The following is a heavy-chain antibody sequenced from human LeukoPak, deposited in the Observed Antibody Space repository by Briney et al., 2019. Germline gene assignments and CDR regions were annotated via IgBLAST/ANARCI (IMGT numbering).Heavy chain of an antibody. D-gene: IGHD3-22*01. J-gene: IGHJ4*02. V-gene: IGHV3-30*04. CDR1: GFTFSSYA. CDR2: ISYDGSNK. CDR3: ARDPPYYYDSSGYYSYYFDY. Sequence: GGSLRLSCAASGFTFSSYAMHWVRQAPGKGLEWVAVISYDGSNKYYADSVKGRFTSSRDNSKNTLYLQMNSLRAEDTAVYYCARDPPYYYDSSGYYSYYFDYWGQGTLVTVSS.